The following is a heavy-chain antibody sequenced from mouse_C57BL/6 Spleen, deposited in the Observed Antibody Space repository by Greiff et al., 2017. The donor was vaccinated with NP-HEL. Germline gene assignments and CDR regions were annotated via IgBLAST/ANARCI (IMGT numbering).Heavy chain of an antibody. V-gene: IGHV5-16*01. CDR2: INYDGSST. D-gene: IGHD2-4*01. CDR3: AREWIRNWYFGV. J-gene: IGHJ1*03. CDR1: GFTFSDYY. Sequence: EVKLVESEGGLVQPGSSMKLSCTASGFTFSDYYMAWVRQVPEKGLEWVANINYDGSSTYYLDSLKSRFIISRDNAKNILYLQMSSLKSEDTATYYCAREWIRNWYFGVWGTGTTVTVSS.